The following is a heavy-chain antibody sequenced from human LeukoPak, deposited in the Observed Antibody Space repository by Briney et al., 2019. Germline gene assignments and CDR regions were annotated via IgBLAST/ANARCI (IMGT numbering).Heavy chain of an antibody. V-gene: IGHV3-74*01. CDR2: INSDGSST. CDR1: GFTFSSYW. CDR3: ARGGYSGYNFDY. D-gene: IGHD5-12*01. Sequence: GGSLKLSCAASGFTFSSYWMHWVRQAPGKGLVWVSRINSDGSSTSYADSVKGRFTISRDNAKNTLYLQMNSLRAEDTAVYYCARGGYSGYNFDYWGQGTLVTVSS. J-gene: IGHJ4*02.